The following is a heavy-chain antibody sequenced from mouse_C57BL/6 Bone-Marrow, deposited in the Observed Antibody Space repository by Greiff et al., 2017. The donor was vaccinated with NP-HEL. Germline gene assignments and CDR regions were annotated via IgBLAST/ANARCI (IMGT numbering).Heavy chain of an antibody. CDR2: ISSGGSYT. Sequence: EVMLVESGGDLVKPGGSLKLSCAASGFTFSSYGMSWVRQTPDKRLEWVATISSGGSYTYYPDSVKGRFTISRDNAKNTLYLQMSSLKSEDTAMYYCARQGYDGYYVYFDYWGQGTTLTVSS. CDR3: ARQGYDGYYVYFDY. CDR1: GFTFSSYG. V-gene: IGHV5-6*02. J-gene: IGHJ2*01. D-gene: IGHD2-3*01.